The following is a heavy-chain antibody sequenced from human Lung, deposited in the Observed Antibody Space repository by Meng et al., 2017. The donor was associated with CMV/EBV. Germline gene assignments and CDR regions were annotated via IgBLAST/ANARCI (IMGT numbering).Heavy chain of an antibody. CDR3: ARGDSGSYYFDY. CDR2: LYYSGST. V-gene: IGHV4-39*07. D-gene: IGHD1-26*01. J-gene: IGHJ4*02. Sequence: GSLRLXXPVSGGSISSSTYYWGWVRQPPGKGLEWIGSLYYSGSTYYNPSLKSRVTISVDTSMNQFSLKLSSVTAADTAMYYCARGDSGSYYFDYWGQGTLVTVSS. CDR1: GGSISSSTYY.